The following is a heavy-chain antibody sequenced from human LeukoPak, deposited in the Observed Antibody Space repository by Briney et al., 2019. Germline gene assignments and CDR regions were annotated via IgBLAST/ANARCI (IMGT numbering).Heavy chain of an antibody. Sequence: AASVKVSCKVSGSTLSDLSMHWVRQAPGKGLEWMGGFDPEEGETIYAEKFQGRVTMTEDTSADTAYMELSSLRFEDTAVFYCATISGTGFDSWGQGTLVTVSS. D-gene: IGHD1-26*01. CDR2: FDPEEGET. J-gene: IGHJ4*02. V-gene: IGHV1-24*01. CDR1: GSTLSDLS. CDR3: ATISGTGFDS.